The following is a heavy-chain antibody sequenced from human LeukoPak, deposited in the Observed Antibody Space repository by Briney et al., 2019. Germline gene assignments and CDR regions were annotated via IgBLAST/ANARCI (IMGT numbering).Heavy chain of an antibody. CDR1: GFTFDDYA. Sequence: GGSLRLSCAASGFTFDDYAMNWVRQAPGKGLVWVSRIASDESSTTYADSVKGRFSISRDNAKNTLYLQMNSLRVEDTAVYYCARGRPHGNDYWGQGTLVTVSS. CDR2: IASDESST. CDR3: ARGRPHGNDY. D-gene: IGHD4-23*01. V-gene: IGHV3-74*01. J-gene: IGHJ4*02.